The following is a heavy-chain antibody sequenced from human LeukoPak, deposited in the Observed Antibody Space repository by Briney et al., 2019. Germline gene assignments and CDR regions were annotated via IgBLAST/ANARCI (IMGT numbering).Heavy chain of an antibody. CDR1: GFTFSSYE. D-gene: IGHD6-13*01. J-gene: IGHJ4*02. CDR3: AKDMGPWYSREYYFDY. V-gene: IGHV3-48*03. Sequence: PGGSLRLSCAASGFTFSSYEMNWVRQAPGKGLEWVSYISSSGSTIYYADSVKGRFTISRDNAKNSLYLQMNSLRAEDTALYYCAKDMGPWYSREYYFDYWGQGTLVTVSS. CDR2: ISSSGSTI.